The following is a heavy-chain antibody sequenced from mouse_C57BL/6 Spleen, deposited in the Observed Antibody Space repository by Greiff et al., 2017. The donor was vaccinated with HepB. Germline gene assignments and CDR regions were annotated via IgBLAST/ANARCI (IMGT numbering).Heavy chain of an antibody. V-gene: IGHV1-50*01. CDR1: GYTFTSYW. CDR2: IDPSDSYT. J-gene: IGHJ4*01. Sequence: QVQLQQPGAELVKPGASVKLSCKASGYTFTSYWMQWVKQRPGQGLEWIGEIDPSDSYTNYNQKFKGKATLTVDTYSSTAYMQLSSLTSEDSAVYYCARRETGTGYAMDYWGQGTSVTVSS. CDR3: ARRETGTGYAMDY. D-gene: IGHD4-1*01.